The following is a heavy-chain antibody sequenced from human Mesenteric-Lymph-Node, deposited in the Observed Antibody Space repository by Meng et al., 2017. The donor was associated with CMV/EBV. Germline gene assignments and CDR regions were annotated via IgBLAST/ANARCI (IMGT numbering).Heavy chain of an antibody. D-gene: IGHD2-15*01. V-gene: IGHV3-21*01. J-gene: IGHJ3*02. CDR3: ARDLYCSGGSCYSVGAFDI. CDR2: ISSSSSYI. Sequence: GGPLRLSCAASGFTFSSYSMNWVRQAPGKGLEWVSSISSSSSYIYYADSVKGRFTISRDNAKNSLYLQMNSLRAEDTAVYYCARDLYCSGGSCYSVGAFDIWGQGTMVTVSS. CDR1: GFTFSSYS.